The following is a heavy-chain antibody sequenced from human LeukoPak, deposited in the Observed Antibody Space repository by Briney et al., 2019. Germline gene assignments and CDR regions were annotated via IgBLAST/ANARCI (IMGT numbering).Heavy chain of an antibody. D-gene: IGHD6-13*01. CDR3: ARVRGGSAAGLDS. J-gene: IGHJ4*02. Sequence: PSETLSLTCIVSAGSISGDYWSWIRQPPRKGLEWIGDIYYTGSTKYNPSLKGRVTISVDTSKNQFSLKLSSVTAADTAVYYCARVRGGSAAGLDSWGQGTLVTVSS. CDR1: AGSISGDY. V-gene: IGHV4-59*12. CDR2: IYYTGST.